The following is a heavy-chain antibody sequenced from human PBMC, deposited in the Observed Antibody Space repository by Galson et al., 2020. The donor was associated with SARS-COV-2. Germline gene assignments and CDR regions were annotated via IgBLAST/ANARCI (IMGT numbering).Heavy chain of an antibody. Sequence: GGSLRLSCAGSGFTFSNYEMNWVRQAPGKGLEWVAYISDSGTNIYYVDSVKGRFTISRDNAMNSLYLQMTSLRAEDTAVYYCASPYLAAASFFGAFDIWGLGTVVTVSS. V-gene: IGHV3-48*03. J-gene: IGHJ3*02. D-gene: IGHD2-15*01. CDR2: ISDSGTNI. CDR1: GFTFSNYE. CDR3: ASPYLAAASFFGAFDI.